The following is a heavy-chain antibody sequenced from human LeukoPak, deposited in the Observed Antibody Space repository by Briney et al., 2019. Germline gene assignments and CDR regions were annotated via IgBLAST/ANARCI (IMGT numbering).Heavy chain of an antibody. CDR2: IYYSGST. J-gene: IGHJ4*02. D-gene: IGHD2-21*01. CDR3: ARHLNNCGDDCYIFDY. CDR1: GFTFSSYE. Sequence: LRLSCAASGFTFSSYELNWVRQPPGKGLEWMGYIYYSGSTNYNPSLKSRVTISVDTSKNQFSLRVSSVTAADTAVYYCARHLNNCGDDCYIFDYWGQGTLVTVSS. V-gene: IGHV4-59*08.